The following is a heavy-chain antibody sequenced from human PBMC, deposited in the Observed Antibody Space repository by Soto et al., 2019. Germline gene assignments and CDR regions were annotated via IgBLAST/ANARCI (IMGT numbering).Heavy chain of an antibody. Sequence: SETLSLTCTVSGGSISDSNDHWGWIRQPPGKGLEWIGSIYYSGNTYYNPSLKSRVTISVDTSKNQFSLKLSSVTAADTAVYYCARVPDYWGQGTLVTVSS. CDR3: ARVPDY. CDR1: GGSISDSNDH. V-gene: IGHV4-39*01. J-gene: IGHJ4*02. CDR2: IYYSGNT. D-gene: IGHD2-2*01.